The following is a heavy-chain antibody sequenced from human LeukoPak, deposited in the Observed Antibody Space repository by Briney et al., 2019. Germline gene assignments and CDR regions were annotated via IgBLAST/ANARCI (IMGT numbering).Heavy chain of an antibody. J-gene: IGHJ4*02. V-gene: IGHV1-2*02. CDR2: INPNSGGT. Sequence: GASVKVSCKASGYTFTGYYLHWVRQAPGQGLEWMGWINPNSGGTNYAQEFQGRVTMTKDTSISTAYMELSRLRSDDTAVYYCARVPWDRDYWGQGTLVTVSS. D-gene: IGHD1-26*01. CDR1: GYTFTGYY. CDR3: ARVPWDRDY.